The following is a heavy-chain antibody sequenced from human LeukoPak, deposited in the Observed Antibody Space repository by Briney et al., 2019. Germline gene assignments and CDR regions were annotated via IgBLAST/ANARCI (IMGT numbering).Heavy chain of an antibody. Sequence: SETLSLTCTVSGGSISSYYWSWIRQPPGKGLEWIGYIYYSGSTNYNPSLKSRVTISVDTSKNQFSLKLSSVTAADTAVYYCARGSLGDSSGYYSEYFQHWGQGTLVTVSS. D-gene: IGHD3-22*01. J-gene: IGHJ1*01. CDR3: ARGSLGDSSGYYSEYFQH. CDR2: IYYSGST. CDR1: GGSISSYY. V-gene: IGHV4-59*01.